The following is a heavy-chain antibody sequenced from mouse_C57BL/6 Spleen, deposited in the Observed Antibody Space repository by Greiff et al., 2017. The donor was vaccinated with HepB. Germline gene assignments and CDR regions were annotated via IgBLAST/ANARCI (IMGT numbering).Heavy chain of an antibody. J-gene: IGHJ3*01. CDR2: IYPGDGDT. Sequence: QVQLQQSGAELVKPGASVKISCKASGYAFSSYWMNWVKQRPGKGLEWIGQIYPGDGDTNYNGKFKGKATLTADKSSSTASMRLSSLTSADSAVYFCARQASDYDGDCFAYWGQGTLVTVSA. D-gene: IGHD2-4*01. CDR1: GYAFSSYW. V-gene: IGHV1-80*01. CDR3: ARQASDYDGDCFAY.